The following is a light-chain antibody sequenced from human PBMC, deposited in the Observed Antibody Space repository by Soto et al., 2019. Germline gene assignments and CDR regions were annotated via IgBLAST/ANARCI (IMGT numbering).Light chain of an antibody. CDR3: SSYTSSSTRV. CDR1: SSDVGGYNY. CDR2: EVS. V-gene: IGLV2-14*01. J-gene: IGLJ3*02. Sequence: QSVLTQPASVSGSPGQSITISCTGTSSDVGGYNYVSWYQQHPGKAPKLMIYEVSNRPSGVSNRFSGSKSGNTASLTISGLQCEGEADYYCSSYTSSSTRVFGGGTQLTVL.